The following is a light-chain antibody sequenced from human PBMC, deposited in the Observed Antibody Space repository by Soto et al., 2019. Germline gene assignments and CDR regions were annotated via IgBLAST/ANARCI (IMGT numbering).Light chain of an antibody. J-gene: IGLJ3*02. CDR1: SGSIGTYNL. V-gene: IGLV2-23*01. Sequence: QCVLTQPASVSGSPGQSITISCTGTSGSIGTYNLVSWYQHHPGNAPKLMIYEATKRPSGVSSRFSGSKSGNTASLTISGLQTEDEADYYCCSYAGGSTLVFGGGTKLTAL. CDR3: CSYAGGSTLV. CDR2: EAT.